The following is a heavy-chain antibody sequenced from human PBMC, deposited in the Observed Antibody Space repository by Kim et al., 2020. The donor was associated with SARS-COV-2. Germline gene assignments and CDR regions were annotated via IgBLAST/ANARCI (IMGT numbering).Heavy chain of an antibody. CDR1: GYGFTSNY. CDR3: ARELEGFDY. J-gene: IGHJ4*02. D-gene: IGHD1-1*01. CDR2: VYPNVGTT. V-gene: IGHV1-46*01. Sequence: ASVKVSCKTSGYGFTSNYLHWVRLAPGQGLEWMVMVYPNVGTTTYAQKFKGRVTMTSDTPTRTGYMELSSLTFEDTAVYYCARELEGFDYWGLGTLVTVS.